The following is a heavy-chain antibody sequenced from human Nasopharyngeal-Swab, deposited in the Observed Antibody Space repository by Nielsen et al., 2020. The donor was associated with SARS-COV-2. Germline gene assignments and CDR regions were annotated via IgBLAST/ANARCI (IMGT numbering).Heavy chain of an antibody. CDR2: ISINGGST. J-gene: IGHJ6*02. CDR3: VKSQGFYAMDV. CDR1: GFTFSSYV. Sequence: GGSLRLSCSASGFTFSSYVMQWVRQAPGKGLESISTISINGGSTYYTDSVKGRFTISRDNSKNTLYLQMSSLRAEDTAVYYCVKSQGFYAMDVWGQGTTVTVSS. V-gene: IGHV3-64D*06.